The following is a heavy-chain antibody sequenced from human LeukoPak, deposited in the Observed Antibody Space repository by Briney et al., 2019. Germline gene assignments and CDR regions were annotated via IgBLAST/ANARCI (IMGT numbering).Heavy chain of an antibody. CDR1: GYSISSGYY. CDR2: IYHSGST. D-gene: IGHD3-22*01. J-gene: IGHJ4*02. CDR3: ARDCSGYYYGYFDY. V-gene: IGHV4-38-2*02. Sequence: SETLSLTCTVSGYSISSGYYWGWIRQPPGKGLEWIGSIYHSGSTYYNPSLKSRVTISVDTSKNQFSLKLSSVTAADTAVYYCARDCSGYYYGYFDYWGQGTLVTVSS.